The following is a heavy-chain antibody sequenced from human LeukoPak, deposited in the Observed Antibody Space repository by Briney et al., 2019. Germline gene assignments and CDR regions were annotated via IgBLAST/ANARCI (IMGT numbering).Heavy chain of an antibody. CDR3: ARDPSIQLWLRGYFDY. D-gene: IGHD5-18*01. CDR1: GFTFSSYS. Sequence: GGSLRLSCAASGFTFSSYSMNWVRQAPGKGLEWVSSISSSSSYIYYADSVKGRFTISRDNAKNSLYLQMNSLRAEDTAVYYCARDPSIQLWLRGYFDYWGQGTLVTVSS. V-gene: IGHV3-21*01. J-gene: IGHJ4*02. CDR2: ISSSSSYI.